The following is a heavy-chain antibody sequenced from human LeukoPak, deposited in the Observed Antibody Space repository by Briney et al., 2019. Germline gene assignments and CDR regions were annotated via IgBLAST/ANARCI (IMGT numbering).Heavy chain of an antibody. V-gene: IGHV4-4*09. CDR2: IYTSETT. CDR3: ARHRSPSSLSFFDI. CDR1: GASIISYY. J-gene: IGHJ4*02. D-gene: IGHD2-2*01. Sequence: SKTLSLPCTVSGASIISYYWSWIRQPPGKGLEWIGYIYTSETTNFNPALRSRVTISIDTSKNQVSLRLSSVTAADTALYYCARHRSPSSLSFFDIWGQGMLVIVSS.